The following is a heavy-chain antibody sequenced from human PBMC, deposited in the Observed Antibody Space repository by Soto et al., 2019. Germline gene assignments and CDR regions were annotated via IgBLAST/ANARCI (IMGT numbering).Heavy chain of an antibody. CDR1: GFSLSTAVG. J-gene: IGHJ4*02. Sequence: SGPTLVNPTQTVTLTCTFSGFSLSTAVGVGWIRQPPGKALEWLVVIYRDDDKRYSPSLKSRLTITKDTSKNQVVLTMTNMDPVDTATYYCANINVYDPYFDYWGRGTLVTVS. CDR3: ANINVYDPYFDY. CDR2: IYRDDDK. D-gene: IGHD5-12*01. V-gene: IGHV2-5*02.